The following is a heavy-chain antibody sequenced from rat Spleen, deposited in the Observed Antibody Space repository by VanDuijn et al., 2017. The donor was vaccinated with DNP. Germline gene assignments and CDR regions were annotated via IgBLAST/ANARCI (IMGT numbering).Heavy chain of an antibody. CDR3: ATRNPWYWYFDF. D-gene: IGHD3-4*01. V-gene: IGHV5-7*01. CDR1: GFTFSAYY. CDR2: IGSPAYAP. J-gene: IGHJ1*01. Sequence: EVQLVESGGGLVQPGRSLKLSCAASGFTFSAYYMAWVRQAPVKGLEWVAYIGSPAYAPYYTDSVKGRFTISRDNAKSTLYLQTDSLRSEDTATYYCATRNPWYWYFDFWGPGTMVTVSS.